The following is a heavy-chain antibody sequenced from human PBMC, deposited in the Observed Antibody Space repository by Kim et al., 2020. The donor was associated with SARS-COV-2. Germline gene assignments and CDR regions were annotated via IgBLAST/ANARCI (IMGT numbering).Heavy chain of an antibody. J-gene: IGHJ4*02. CDR3: GRAREESFDY. CDR1: GFSFSSHG. V-gene: IGHV3-30*03. Sequence: GGSLRLSCAASGFSFSSHGIHWVRQAPGKGLEGVAGIANDETNLKSAYSVKGRFTISRDNSKNTVDLQMNSRRVEYTAVYYCGRAREESFDYWGQGTLVTVSS. CDR2: IANDETNL.